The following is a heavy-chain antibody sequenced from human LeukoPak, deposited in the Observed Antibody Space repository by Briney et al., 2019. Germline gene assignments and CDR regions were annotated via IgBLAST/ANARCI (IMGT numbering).Heavy chain of an antibody. V-gene: IGHV4-31*03. CDR3: ARNLYRAFDY. CDR2: IYYSGST. J-gene: IGHJ4*02. Sequence: SETLSLTCTVSGGSISSGGYYWSWIRQHPGKGLEWIGYIYYSGSTYYNPSLKSRVTISVDTSKNQFSLKLSSVTAADTAVYYCARNLYRAFDYWGQGTLVTVSS. D-gene: IGHD4-11*01. CDR1: GGSISSGGYY.